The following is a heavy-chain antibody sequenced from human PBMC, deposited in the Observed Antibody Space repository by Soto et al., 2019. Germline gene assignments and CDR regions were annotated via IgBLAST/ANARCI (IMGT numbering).Heavy chain of an antibody. V-gene: IGHV1-24*01. Sequence: GASVKVSCKFSGYTLTELSMHCVRQAPGKGLEWMGGFDPEDGETIYAQKFQGRVTMTEDTSTDTAYMELSSLRSEDTAVYYCATDRGGAGAFDIWGQGTMVTVSS. J-gene: IGHJ3*02. CDR3: ATDRGGAGAFDI. D-gene: IGHD3-16*01. CDR1: GYTLTELS. CDR2: FDPEDGET.